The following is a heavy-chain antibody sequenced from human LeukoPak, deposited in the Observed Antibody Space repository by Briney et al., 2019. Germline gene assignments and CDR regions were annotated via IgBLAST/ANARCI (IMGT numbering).Heavy chain of an antibody. D-gene: IGHD3-10*01. CDR3: AMGFGELSMYFDY. Sequence: SETLSLTCTVSGGSISSYYWSWIRQPPGKGLEWIGYIYYSGGTNYNPSLKSRVTISVDTSKNQFSLKLSSVTAADTAVYYCAMGFGELSMYFDYWGQGTLVTVSS. CDR1: GGSISSYY. CDR2: IYYSGGT. V-gene: IGHV4-59*01. J-gene: IGHJ4*02.